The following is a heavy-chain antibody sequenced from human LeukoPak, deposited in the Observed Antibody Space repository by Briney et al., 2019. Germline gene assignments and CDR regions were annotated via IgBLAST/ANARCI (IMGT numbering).Heavy chain of an antibody. V-gene: IGHV3-7*01. CDR2: IKEDGSIQ. D-gene: IGHD6-19*01. Sequence: PGGSLRLSCAASGFNFNIYSMHWVRQAPGKGLEWLANIKEDGSIQYYLDSVRGRFTISRDNAKTSVYLQLNSLRADDTAVYYCARDVWTGVAVSDYWGQGTLVTVSS. J-gene: IGHJ4*02. CDR3: ARDVWTGVAVSDY. CDR1: GFNFNIYS.